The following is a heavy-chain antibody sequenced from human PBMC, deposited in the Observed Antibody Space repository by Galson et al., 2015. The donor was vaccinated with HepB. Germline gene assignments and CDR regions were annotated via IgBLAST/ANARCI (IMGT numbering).Heavy chain of an antibody. D-gene: IGHD4-17*01. Sequence: SLRLSCAASGFTFSSYAMSWVRQAPGKGLEWVSAISGSGGSTYYADSVKGRFTISRDNSKNTLYLQMNSLRAEDTAVYYCAKWRYGDYTYYYYGMDVWGQGTTVTVSS. CDR3: AKWRYGDYTYYYYGMDV. CDR1: GFTFSSYA. CDR2: ISGSGGST. V-gene: IGHV3-23*01. J-gene: IGHJ6*02.